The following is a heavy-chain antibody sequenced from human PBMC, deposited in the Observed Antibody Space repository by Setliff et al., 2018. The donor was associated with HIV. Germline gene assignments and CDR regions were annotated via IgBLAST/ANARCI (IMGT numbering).Heavy chain of an antibody. CDR3: ARVSGPEGNYVAYNHYYMDV. CDR2: IYYGGST. Sequence: SETLSLTCTVSGVSISSSSYYWGWIRQPPGKGLEWIGSIYYGGSTYYNPSLKSRVTISVDTSKNQFSPKLSSVTAADTAVYYCARVSGPEGNYVAYNHYYMDVWGKGTTVTVSS. D-gene: IGHD4-4*01. CDR1: GVSISSSSYY. V-gene: IGHV4-39*01. J-gene: IGHJ6*03.